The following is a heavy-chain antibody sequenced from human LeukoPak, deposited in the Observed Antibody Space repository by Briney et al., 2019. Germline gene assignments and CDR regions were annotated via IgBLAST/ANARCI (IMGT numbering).Heavy chain of an antibody. CDR3: ARVEPAASVEAFDI. V-gene: IGHV1-2*02. CDR1: GYTFTGYY. CDR2: INPNSGGT. Sequence: ASVKVSCKASGYTFTGYYMHWVRQAPGQGLEWMGWINPNSGGTNYAQKFQGRVTMTRDTSISTAYMELSRLRSDDTAVYYCARVEPAASVEAFDIWGQGTMVTVSS. D-gene: IGHD2-2*01. J-gene: IGHJ3*02.